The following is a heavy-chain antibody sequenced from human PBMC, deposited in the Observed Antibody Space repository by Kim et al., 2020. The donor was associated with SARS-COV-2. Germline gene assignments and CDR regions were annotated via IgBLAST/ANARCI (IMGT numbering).Heavy chain of an antibody. V-gene: IGHV3-30*18. Sequence: GGSLRLSCAASGFTFNIYGMHWVRQAPGKGLEWVAVISYDGSNKYYADSVKGRFTISRDNSKNTLYLQMNSLRAEDTTVYYCAKDPEIVVVPAAPRFDPWGQGTLVTVSS. D-gene: IGHD2-2*01. CDR1: GFTFNIYG. J-gene: IGHJ5*02. CDR3: AKDPEIVVVPAAPRFDP. CDR2: ISYDGSNK.